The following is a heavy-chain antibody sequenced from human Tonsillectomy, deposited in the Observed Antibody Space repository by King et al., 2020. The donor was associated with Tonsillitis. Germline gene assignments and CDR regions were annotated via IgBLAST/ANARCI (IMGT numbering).Heavy chain of an antibody. D-gene: IGHD1-1*01. Sequence: VQLVESGAEVKKPGSSVKVSCKASGGTFSNYTINWVRQAPGQGLEWMGGIIPIFGTTNYAQNFQGRVTITADESTSTAYMELSSLRSEDTAVYYCARQLVSGGYYYYAMDVWGQGTTVTVSS. CDR2: IIPIFGTT. CDR1: GGTFSNYT. CDR3: ARQLVSGGYYYYAMDV. V-gene: IGHV1-69*01. J-gene: IGHJ6*02.